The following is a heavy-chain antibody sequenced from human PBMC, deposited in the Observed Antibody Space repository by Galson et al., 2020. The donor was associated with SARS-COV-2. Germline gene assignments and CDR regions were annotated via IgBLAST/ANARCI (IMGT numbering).Heavy chain of an antibody. V-gene: IGHV1-2*02. CDR1: GYTFTGSY. CDR3: ARPTRDDQILRLTFGGISASAYCFDV. D-gene: IGHD3-16*01. Sequence: ASVKVSCKTSGYTFTGSYMHWVRQPPGQGLEWMGWIKPKSGATAYAQKFQGRVTMTSDTSSSTVYMELNRLKSDDTAVYFCARPTRDDQILRLTFGGISASAYCFDVWGQGTLVTVSS. CDR2: IKPKSGAT. J-gene: IGHJ4*02.